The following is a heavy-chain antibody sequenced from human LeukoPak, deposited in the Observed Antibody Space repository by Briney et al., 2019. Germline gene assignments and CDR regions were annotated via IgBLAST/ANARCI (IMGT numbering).Heavy chain of an antibody. J-gene: IGHJ6*02. Sequence: SVKVSCKASGGTXSSYAISGVRQAPGQGLEWMGGIIPIFGTANYAQKFQGRVTITADESTSRAYMELSSLRSEDTAVYYCARGLIAAAGTAYYYYGMDVWGQGTTVTVSS. CDR1: GGTXSSYA. CDR2: IIPIFGTA. D-gene: IGHD6-13*01. CDR3: ARGLIAAAGTAYYYYGMDV. V-gene: IGHV1-69*13.